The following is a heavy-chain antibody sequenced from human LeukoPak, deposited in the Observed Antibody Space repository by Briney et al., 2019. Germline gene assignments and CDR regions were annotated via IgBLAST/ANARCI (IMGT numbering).Heavy chain of an antibody. V-gene: IGHV4-34*01. CDR3: VVGGSPGY. D-gene: IGHD2-15*01. J-gene: IGHJ4*02. Sequence: SENLSLTCAVYGGSLSGYYWSWIRQPPGKGLEWIGEINHSGSTNYNPSLKSRVTISVDTSKNQFSLKLSSVTAADTAVYYCVVGGSPGYWGQGTLVTVSS. CDR2: INHSGST. CDR1: GGSLSGYY.